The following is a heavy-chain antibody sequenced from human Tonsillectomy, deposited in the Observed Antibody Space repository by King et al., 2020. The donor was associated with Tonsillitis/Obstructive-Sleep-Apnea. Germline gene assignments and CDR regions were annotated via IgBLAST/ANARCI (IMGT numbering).Heavy chain of an antibody. Sequence: LLEPGGGLVQPGGSLRLSCAASGFTFSGYAMTWVRQAPGKGLEWVSSISGNGDTTFYADSVKGRCTISRDNSKNTLYLQMNSLIAEDTAVYYLSTDAPRGGVTGGRAFEIWGQGTMVTVSS. J-gene: IGHJ3*02. V-gene: IGHV3-23*01. CDR3: STDAPRGGVTGGRAFEI. D-gene: IGHD3-16*01. CDR1: GFTFSGYA. CDR2: ISGNGDTT.